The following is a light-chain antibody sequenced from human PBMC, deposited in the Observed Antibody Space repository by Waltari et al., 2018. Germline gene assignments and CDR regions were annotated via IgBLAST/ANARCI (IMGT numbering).Light chain of an antibody. CDR1: VLAKKY. J-gene: IGLJ3*02. CDR3: YSATDNYRV. Sequence: SYELTQPSSVSVSPGQTARITCSGDVLAKKYARWFQQKPGQAPVGVIYKDRGRASGIPERVSGSSSGTTVTLTISGAQVEDEGDYYCYSATDNYRVFGGGTKLTVL. CDR2: KDR. V-gene: IGLV3-27*01.